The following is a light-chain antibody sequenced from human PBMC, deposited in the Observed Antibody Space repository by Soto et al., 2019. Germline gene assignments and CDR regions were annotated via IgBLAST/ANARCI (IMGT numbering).Light chain of an antibody. V-gene: IGLV2-23*01. CDR3: CSYAGSSTWV. CDR1: SSDVGSYKF. J-gene: IGLJ1*01. CDR2: EGS. Sequence: QSVLTQPASVSGSPVQSITISCTGTSSDVGSYKFVSWYQQHPGKAPKLMIYEGSKRPSGVSNRFSGSKSGNTASLTISGLQAEDEADYYCCSYAGSSTWVFGTGTKVTVL.